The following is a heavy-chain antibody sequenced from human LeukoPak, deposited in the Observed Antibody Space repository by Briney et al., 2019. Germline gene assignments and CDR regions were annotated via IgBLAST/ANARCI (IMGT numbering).Heavy chain of an antibody. D-gene: IGHD5-18*01. CDR2: INPNSGGT. CDR1: GYTFTGYY. V-gene: IGHV1-2*02. Sequence: ASVKVSCKASGYTFTGYYMHWVRQAPGQGLEWMGWINPNSGGTNYAQRFQGRVTMTRDTSISTAYMELSRLRSDDTAVYYCAREGDVDTAMVTDYWGQGTLVTVSS. J-gene: IGHJ4*02. CDR3: AREGDVDTAMVTDY.